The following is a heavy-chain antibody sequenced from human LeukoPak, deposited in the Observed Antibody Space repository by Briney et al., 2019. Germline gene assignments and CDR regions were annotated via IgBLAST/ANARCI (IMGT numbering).Heavy chain of an antibody. CDR3: ASQRIMITFGGKLDY. D-gene: IGHD3-16*01. V-gene: IGHV3-21*01. J-gene: IGHJ4*02. CDR1: GFTFSSYS. Sequence: GGSLRLSCAASGFTFSSYSMNWVRQAPGKGLEWVPSISSSSYIYYADSVKGRFTISRDNAKNSLYLQMNSLRAEDTAVYYCASQRIMITFGGKLDYWGQGTLVTVSS. CDR2: ISSSSYI.